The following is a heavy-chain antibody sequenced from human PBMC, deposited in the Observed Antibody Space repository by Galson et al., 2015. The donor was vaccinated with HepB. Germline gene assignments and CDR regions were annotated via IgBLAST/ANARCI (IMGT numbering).Heavy chain of an antibody. CDR2: ISGSGGSK. Sequence: SLRLSCAGSGFTFSNNAMRWVRQAPGKGLEWVSSISGSGGSKHFAGSVKGRFTISRDNSEDTLYLQLDSPRVEDTAVYYCAKDFADYTFGYDVWGRGTRVTVSS. J-gene: IGHJ4*02. D-gene: IGHD3-22*01. CDR1: GFTFSNNA. CDR3: AKDFADYTFGYDV. V-gene: IGHV3-23*01.